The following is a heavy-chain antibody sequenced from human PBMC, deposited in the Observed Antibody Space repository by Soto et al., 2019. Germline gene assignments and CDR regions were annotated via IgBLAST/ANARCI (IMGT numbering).Heavy chain of an antibody. D-gene: IGHD2-2*01. CDR1: GGSFSGYY. Sequence: SETLSLTCAVYGGSFSGYYWSWIRQPPGKGLEWIGEINHSGSTNYNPSLKSRVTISVDTSKNQFSLKLSSVTAADTAVYYCARGRALTRIVIVPAALDYWGQGTLVTVSS. CDR2: INHSGST. CDR3: ARGRALTRIVIVPAALDY. J-gene: IGHJ4*02. V-gene: IGHV4-34*01.